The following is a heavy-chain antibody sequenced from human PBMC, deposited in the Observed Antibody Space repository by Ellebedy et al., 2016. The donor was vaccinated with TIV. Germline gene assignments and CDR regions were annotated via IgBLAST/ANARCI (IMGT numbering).Heavy chain of an antibody. J-gene: IGHJ4*02. CDR2: IWYDGSNK. Sequence: GESLKISCAASGFTFSSYVIHWVRQAPGKGLEWVAVIWYDGSNKYYADSVKGRFTISRDNSKNTLYLQMNSLRAEDTAVYYCAKTSRDYWGQGTLVTVSS. CDR1: GFTFSSYV. V-gene: IGHV3-33*08. CDR3: AKTSRDY.